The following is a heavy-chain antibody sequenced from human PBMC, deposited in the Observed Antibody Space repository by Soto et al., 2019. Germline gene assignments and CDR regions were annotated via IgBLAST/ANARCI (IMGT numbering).Heavy chain of an antibody. CDR3: AAGGTRWLHSPFDY. J-gene: IGHJ4*02. CDR1: GHTLTELS. D-gene: IGHD1-1*01. Sequence: QVQLLQSGAEVKKPGASVKVSCKVSGHTLTELSMHWVRQAPGRGLEWMGGFDPEDGETIFAQKFQGRVTMTEDTSTDSPYMELTSLRSEDAAVYYWAAGGTRWLHSPFDYWGQGTLVTISS. CDR2: FDPEDGET. V-gene: IGHV1-24*01.